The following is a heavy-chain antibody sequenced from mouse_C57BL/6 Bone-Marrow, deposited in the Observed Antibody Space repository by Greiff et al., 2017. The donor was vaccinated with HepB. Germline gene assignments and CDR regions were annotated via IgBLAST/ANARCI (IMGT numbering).Heavy chain of an antibody. CDR1: GFNIKDDY. J-gene: IGHJ4*01. D-gene: IGHD2-1*01. V-gene: IGHV14-4*01. CDR2: IDPENGDT. Sequence: VQLQQSGAELVRPGASVKLSCTASGFNIKDDYMHWVKQRPEQGLEWIGWIDPENGDTEYASKFQGKATITADTSSNTAYLQLSSLTSEDTAVYYCTPSYYGNHYYAMEYWGQGTSVTVSS. CDR3: TPSYYGNHYYAMEY.